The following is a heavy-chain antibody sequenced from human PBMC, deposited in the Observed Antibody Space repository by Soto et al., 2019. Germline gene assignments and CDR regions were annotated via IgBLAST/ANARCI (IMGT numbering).Heavy chain of an antibody. CDR2: IYSGGTT. CDR1: GLSVSSNY. V-gene: IGHV3-66*03. CDR3: ANGDSSGFEYFQS. D-gene: IGHD3-22*01. J-gene: IGHJ1*01. Sequence: EVQLVESGGGLIQPGGSLRLSCAASGLSVSSNYMSWVRRAPGKGLEWVSLIYSGGTTHHADSVRGRFTISRDSSKNTLYLQMSSLRAEDTAVYYCANGDSSGFEYFQSWGQGTLVTVSS.